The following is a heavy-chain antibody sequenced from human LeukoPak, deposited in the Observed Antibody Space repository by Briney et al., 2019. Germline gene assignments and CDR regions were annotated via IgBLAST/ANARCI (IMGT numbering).Heavy chain of an antibody. CDR2: ISGSGGST. CDR1: GFTFSSYA. Sequence: PGGSLRLSCAASGFTFSSYAMSWVRQAPGKGLEWVSAISGSGGSTYYADSVKGRFTISRDNSKNTLYLQMNGLRAEDTAVYYCAKGGDFWSEIDYWGQGTLVTVSS. CDR3: AKGGDFWSEIDY. D-gene: IGHD3-3*01. V-gene: IGHV3-23*01. J-gene: IGHJ4*02.